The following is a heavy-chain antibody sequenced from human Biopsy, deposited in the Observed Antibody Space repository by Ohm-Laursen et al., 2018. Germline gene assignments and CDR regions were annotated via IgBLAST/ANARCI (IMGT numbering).Heavy chain of an antibody. V-gene: IGHV1-18*01. D-gene: IGHD1-1*01. CDR2: INTENGNT. Sequence: GPSVKVSCKASGYTFTSYGISWVRQAPGQGLEWMGWINTENGNTIYAQNLQGRVTMTADTSTSTAYMEVTSLRSDDTAVYYCARAKLEPVYYYYGMDVWGQGTTVTVSS. J-gene: IGHJ6*02. CDR3: ARAKLEPVYYYYGMDV. CDR1: GYTFTSYG.